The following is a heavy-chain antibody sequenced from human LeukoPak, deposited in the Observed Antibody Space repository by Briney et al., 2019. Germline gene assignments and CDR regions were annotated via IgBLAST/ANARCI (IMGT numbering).Heavy chain of an antibody. D-gene: IGHD6-13*01. J-gene: IGHJ4*02. V-gene: IGHV1-2*02. CDR2: INSNSGDT. Sequence: ASVKVSCEASGYTFDVYYIHWVRQAPGQGLEWMGCINSNSGDTNHAQKFQGRDTMTRDTSITTAYMELSSLRFDDTAVYYCARDRTSTWYGGIDYWGQGTLVTVSS. CDR1: GYTFDVYY. CDR3: ARDRTSTWYGGIDY.